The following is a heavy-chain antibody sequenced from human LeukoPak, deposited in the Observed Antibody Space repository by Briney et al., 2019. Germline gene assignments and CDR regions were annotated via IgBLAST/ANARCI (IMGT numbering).Heavy chain of an antibody. D-gene: IGHD5-12*01. V-gene: IGHV3-30*02. J-gene: IGHJ4*02. Sequence: PGGSLRLSCAASGFTFSSYGMHWVRQAPGKGLDWVAFIRYDGRNKYYADSVKGRFTISRDNSKNTLYLQMNSLRAEDTAVYYCARRIYSGYADIWGQGTLLTVSS. CDR2: IRYDGRNK. CDR3: ARRIYSGYADI. CDR1: GFTFSSYG.